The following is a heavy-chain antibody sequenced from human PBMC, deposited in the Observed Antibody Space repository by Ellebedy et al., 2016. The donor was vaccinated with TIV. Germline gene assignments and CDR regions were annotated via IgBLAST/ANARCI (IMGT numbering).Heavy chain of an antibody. CDR1: GYSFTSYW. D-gene: IGHD5-12*01. CDR2: IYPGDSDT. J-gene: IGHJ3*02. V-gene: IGHV5-51*01. Sequence: GESLKISCKGSGYSFTSYWIGWVRQMPGKGLEWMGIIYPGDSDTRYSPSFQGQVTISADKSISTAYLQWSSLKASDTAMYYCARGSGGYDSVRAFDIWGQGTMVTVSS. CDR3: ARGSGGYDSVRAFDI.